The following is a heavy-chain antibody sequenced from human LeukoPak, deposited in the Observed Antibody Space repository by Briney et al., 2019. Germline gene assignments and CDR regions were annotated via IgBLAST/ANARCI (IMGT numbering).Heavy chain of an antibody. D-gene: IGHD3-10*01. J-gene: IGHJ4*02. CDR1: GGSINTRSYS. V-gene: IGHV4-39*06. CDR3: ARLGEGETGGRLLDY. Sequence: SETLSLTCTVSGGSINTRSYSWGWVRQPPGKGLEWYVIIYYSGNTYYRPSLKSQVSGSVNTSNHHFALRSSSLTAADTALYYCARLGEGETGGRLLDYWGQGTLVTVSS. CDR2: IYYSGNT.